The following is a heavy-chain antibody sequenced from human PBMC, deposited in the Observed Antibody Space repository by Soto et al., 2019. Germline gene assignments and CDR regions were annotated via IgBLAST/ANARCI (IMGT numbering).Heavy chain of an antibody. V-gene: IGHV4-61*01. CDR2: IYYSGPT. J-gene: IGHJ4*02. CDR3: ARGYSHYAH. CDR1: GGSVSRDSNF. D-gene: IGHD4-4*01. Sequence: PSETLSLTCTVYGGSVSRDSNFWSWIRQPPGKGLEWIGYIYYSGPTRYNPSLESRVTISIDSSKNQVSLNLTSVTAADTAVYYCARGYSHYAHWGRGTLVTVSS.